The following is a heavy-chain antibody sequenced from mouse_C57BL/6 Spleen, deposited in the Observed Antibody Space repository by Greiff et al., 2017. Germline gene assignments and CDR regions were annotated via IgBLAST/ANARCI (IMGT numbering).Heavy chain of an antibody. J-gene: IGHJ4*01. V-gene: IGHV1-80*01. CDR2: IYPGDGDT. CDR1: GYAFSSYW. D-gene: IGHD2-1*01. CDR3: ARLISTPHAMDY. Sequence: QVQLKESGAELVKPGASVKISCKASGYAFSSYWMNWVKQRPGKGLEWIGQIYPGDGDTNSNGKFKGKATLTADKSSSTAYMQLSSLTSEDSAVYFCARLISTPHAMDYWGQGTSVTVSS.